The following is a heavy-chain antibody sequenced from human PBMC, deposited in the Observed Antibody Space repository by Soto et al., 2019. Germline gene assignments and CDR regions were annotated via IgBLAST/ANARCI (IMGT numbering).Heavy chain of an antibody. J-gene: IGHJ6*02. V-gene: IGHV1-69*01. CDR3: ARRADCSGGRCYEYYYYGMDV. D-gene: IGHD2-15*01. CDR1: GGTFSSYA. CDR2: IIPIFGTA. Sequence: QVQLVQSGAEVKKPGSSVKVSCKASGGTFSSYAISWVRQAPGQGLEWMGGIIPIFGTANYAQKFQGRVTITADESTSTAYMELGSLRSEDTAVYYCARRADCSGGRCYEYYYYGMDVWGQGTTVTVSS.